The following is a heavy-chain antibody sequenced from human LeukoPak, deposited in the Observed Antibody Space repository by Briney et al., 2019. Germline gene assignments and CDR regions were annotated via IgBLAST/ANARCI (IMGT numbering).Heavy chain of an antibody. V-gene: IGHV3-23*01. CDR1: GFTFSSHA. CDR3: AKDVTRIQFTFGGVIVAFDY. J-gene: IGHJ4*02. CDR2: ISGSGSST. Sequence: GGSLRLSCAASGFTFSSHAMSWVRQAPGKGLEWVSTISGSGSSTYYADAVKGRFTISRDNSKNTLYLQVSSLIAEDTAVYACAKDVTRIQFTFGGVIVAFDYWGQGTLVTVSS. D-gene: IGHD3-16*02.